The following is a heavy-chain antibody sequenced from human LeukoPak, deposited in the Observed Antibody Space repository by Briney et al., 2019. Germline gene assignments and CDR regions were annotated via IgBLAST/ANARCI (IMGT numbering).Heavy chain of an antibody. CDR1: GGSISSSSYY. V-gene: IGHV4-39*01. Sequence: SETLSLTCTVSGGSISSSSYYWGWIRQPPGKGLEWIGSIYYSGSTYYNPSLKSRVTISVDTSKNQFSLKLSSVTAADTAVYYCASRSIAEAGTDCWGQGTLVTVSS. D-gene: IGHD6-13*01. J-gene: IGHJ4*02. CDR3: ASRSIAEAGTDC. CDR2: IYYSGST.